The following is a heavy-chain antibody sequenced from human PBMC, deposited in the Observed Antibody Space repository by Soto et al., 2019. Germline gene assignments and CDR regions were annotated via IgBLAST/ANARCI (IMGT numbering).Heavy chain of an antibody. J-gene: IGHJ4*02. CDR2: VHYTGGT. CDR1: GGSISGYH. D-gene: IGHD6-19*01. Sequence: PSETLSLTCTVSGGSISGYHWSWIRQPPGKGLEWIGYVHYTGGTNYNPSLESRVTISVDTSKNQFSLKLSSVTAADTAVYYCARAGGWRYYFDYWGRGTLVTVSS. V-gene: IGHV4-59*01. CDR3: ARAGGWRYYFDY.